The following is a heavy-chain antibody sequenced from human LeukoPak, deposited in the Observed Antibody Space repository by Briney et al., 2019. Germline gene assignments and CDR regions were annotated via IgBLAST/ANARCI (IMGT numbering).Heavy chain of an antibody. CDR2: ISGSGGST. J-gene: IGHJ6*03. Sequence: GGSLRLSCAASGFTFSSYAMSWVRQAPGKGLEWVSAISGSGGSTYYADSVKGRFTISRDNSKNTLYLQMGSLRAEDMAVYYCARDGGVYYYYYYMDVWGKGTTVTVSS. CDR3: ARDGGVYYYYYYMDV. V-gene: IGHV3-23*01. CDR1: GFTFSSYA. D-gene: IGHD2-15*01.